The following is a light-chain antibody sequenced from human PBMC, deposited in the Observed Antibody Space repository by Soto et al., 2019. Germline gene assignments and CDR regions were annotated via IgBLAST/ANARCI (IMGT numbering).Light chain of an antibody. CDR2: EVS. V-gene: IGLV2-14*01. CDR1: SNDVGGYNY. J-gene: IGLJ1*01. CDR3: SSLTSPSTPV. Sequence: QSALTQPASVSGSPGQLIAISCTGTSNDVGGYNYVSWYQQHPGKAPKLMIHEVSNRPSGVSDRFSGSKSGNTASLTISGLQAVDFADNDCSSLTSPSTPVSGPVTK.